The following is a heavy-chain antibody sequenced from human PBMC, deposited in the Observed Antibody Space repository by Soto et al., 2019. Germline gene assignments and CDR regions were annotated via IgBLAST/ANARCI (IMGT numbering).Heavy chain of an antibody. Sequence: SETLSLTCTVSGGSISSNYWTWIRQPPGKGLEWIGYVYNSGSTNYNPSLESRVTISEDTSKSQFSLKVNSMTAADTAVYYCARYRREAVAGYTLDNWGQGILVTVSS. V-gene: IGHV4-59*01. J-gene: IGHJ4*02. CDR3: ARYRREAVAGYTLDN. CDR1: GGSISSNY. CDR2: VYNSGST. D-gene: IGHD6-13*01.